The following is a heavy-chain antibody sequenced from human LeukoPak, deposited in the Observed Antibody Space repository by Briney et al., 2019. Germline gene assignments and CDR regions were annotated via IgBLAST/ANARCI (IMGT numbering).Heavy chain of an antibody. V-gene: IGHV3-53*01. D-gene: IGHD6-13*01. J-gene: IGHJ4*02. CDR3: ASHSSSWYGFDY. Sequence: GGSLRLSCEASGFTVSSNHMSWVRQGPGKGLEWVSVIYSGGSTYYADSVKGRFTISRDNSKNTLYLQMNSLRAEDTAVYYCASHSSSWYGFDYWGQGTLVTVSS. CDR1: GFTVSSNH. CDR2: IYSGGST.